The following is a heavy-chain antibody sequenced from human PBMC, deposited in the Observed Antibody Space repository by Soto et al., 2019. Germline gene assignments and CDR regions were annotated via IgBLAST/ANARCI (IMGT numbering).Heavy chain of an antibody. CDR1: GFSFSSSA. CDR3: AKATLRVVHPLVFDH. J-gene: IGHJ4*02. V-gene: IGHV3-23*01. Sequence: LRVSCEASGFSFSSSAMNWVRQAPGKGLEWISVISGSGGATYFADSVKGRFTISRDNSKNTLYLQMNSLRAEDTAVYYCAKATLRVVHPLVFDHWGQGSLVTVSS. CDR2: ISGSGGAT. D-gene: IGHD3-3*01.